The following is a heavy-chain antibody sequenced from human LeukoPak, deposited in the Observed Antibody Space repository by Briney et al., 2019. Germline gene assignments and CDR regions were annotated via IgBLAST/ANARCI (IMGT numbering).Heavy chain of an antibody. CDR3: ARGYCSSTSCYIFDY. J-gene: IGHJ4*02. CDR1: GGSYSGYY. CDR2: INHSGST. D-gene: IGHD2-2*02. V-gene: IGHV4-34*01. Sequence: PSETLSLTCAVYGGSYSGYYWSWIRQPPGKGLEWIGEINHSGSTNYNPSLKSRVTISVDTSKNQFSLKLSSVTAADTAVYYCARGYCSSTSCYIFDYWGQGTLVTVSS.